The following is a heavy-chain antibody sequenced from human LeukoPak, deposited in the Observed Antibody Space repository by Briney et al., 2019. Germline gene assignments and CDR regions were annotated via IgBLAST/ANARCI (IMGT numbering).Heavy chain of an antibody. Sequence: SVKVSCKASGYTFTSYGISWVRQAPGQGLEWMGGIIPIFGTANYAQKFQGRVTITADESTSTAYMELSSLRSEDTAVYYCARDRSDIVATIGYFDYWGQGTLVTVSS. CDR3: ARDRSDIVATIGYFDY. D-gene: IGHD5-12*01. V-gene: IGHV1-69*13. CDR1: GYTFTSYG. J-gene: IGHJ4*02. CDR2: IIPIFGTA.